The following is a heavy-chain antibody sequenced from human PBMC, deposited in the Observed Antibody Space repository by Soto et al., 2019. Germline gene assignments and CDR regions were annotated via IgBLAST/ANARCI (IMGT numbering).Heavy chain of an antibody. CDR1: GFTFSSYG. CDR2: ISADMGNT. V-gene: IGHV1-18*04. D-gene: IGHD6-19*01. CDR3: ARGRGWCPPLMDYGLDV. J-gene: IGHJ6*02. Sequence: QVQLVQSGPEVKKPGASGKVSCKASGFTFSSYGITWVRQAPGQGLEWMGWISADMGNTNYAQNLQDRIIMTTDTSTSTAHMGLRSLKSGDTAVYYCARGRGWCPPLMDYGLDVWGQGTKVTVSS.